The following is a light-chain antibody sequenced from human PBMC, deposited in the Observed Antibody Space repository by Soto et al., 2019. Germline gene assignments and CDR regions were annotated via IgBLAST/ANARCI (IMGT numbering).Light chain of an antibody. CDR2: GAS. J-gene: IGKJ2*01. Sequence: EIVLTQSPGTLSLSPGERATLSCRASQSVSSSHLAWYQQKPGQAPRLLIYGASSRATGIPDRFSGSGSGTDFTVTISRLEPEDFAVYYCQQYGGSPLYTFGQGTKLEIK. CDR1: QSVSSSH. CDR3: QQYGGSPLYT. V-gene: IGKV3-20*01.